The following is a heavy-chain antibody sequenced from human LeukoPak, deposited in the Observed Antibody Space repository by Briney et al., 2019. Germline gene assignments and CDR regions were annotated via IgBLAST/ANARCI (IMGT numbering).Heavy chain of an antibody. CDR3: ARGHYYDSSGYDY. D-gene: IGHD3-22*01. CDR2: ISSSGSTI. V-gene: IGHV3-48*03. J-gene: IGHJ4*02. Sequence: GGSLRLSCAASGFTFSSYEMMWVRQAPGKGLEWISYISSSGSTIYSADSVKGRFTISRDNPKNSLYLQMNSLRAEDTAVYYCARGHYYDSSGYDYWGQGTLVTVSS. CDR1: GFTFSSYE.